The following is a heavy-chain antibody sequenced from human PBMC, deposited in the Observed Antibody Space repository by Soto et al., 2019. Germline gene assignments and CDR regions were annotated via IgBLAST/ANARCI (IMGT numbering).Heavy chain of an antibody. Sequence: QVQLVESGGGVVQPGRSLRLSCAASGFTFSSYGMHWVRQAPGKGLEWVAVISYDGSNKYYADSVKGRFTISRDNSKNTLYLQMNSLRAEDTAVYYCAKDQSPEWAQLVYGGQGTLVTVSS. V-gene: IGHV3-30*18. CDR1: GFTFSSYG. D-gene: IGHD1-26*01. CDR3: AKDQSPEWAQLVY. J-gene: IGHJ4*02. CDR2: ISYDGSNK.